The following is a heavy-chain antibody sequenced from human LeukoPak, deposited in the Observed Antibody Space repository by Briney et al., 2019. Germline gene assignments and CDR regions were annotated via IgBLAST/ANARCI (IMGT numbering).Heavy chain of an antibody. D-gene: IGHD3-22*01. CDR2: ISYDGSNK. V-gene: IGHV3-30-3*01. J-gene: IGHJ4*02. Sequence: GGSLRLSCAASGFTFSSYAMHWVRQAPGKGLEWVAVISYDGSNKYYADSVKGRFTISRDNSKNTLYLQMNSLRAEDTAVYYCASGGGYYFPFDYWGQGTLVTVSS. CDR1: GFTFSSYA. CDR3: ASGGGYYFPFDY.